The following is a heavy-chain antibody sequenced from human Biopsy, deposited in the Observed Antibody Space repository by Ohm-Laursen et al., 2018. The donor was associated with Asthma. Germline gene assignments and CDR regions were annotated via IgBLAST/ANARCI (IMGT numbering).Heavy chain of an antibody. CDR2: HDHEEGGT. D-gene: IGHD4-17*01. Sequence: GASVKVSCNISGYSLTDLSMYWVRQAPGQGLEWMGGHDHEEGGTVNARRFQGRVTMTEDTSTDTAYMELSSLSSDDTAVYYCASDFPKDYVRYNFQFWGQGTLVTVSS. J-gene: IGHJ4*02. CDR1: GYSLTDLS. V-gene: IGHV1-24*01. CDR3: ASDFPKDYVRYNFQF.